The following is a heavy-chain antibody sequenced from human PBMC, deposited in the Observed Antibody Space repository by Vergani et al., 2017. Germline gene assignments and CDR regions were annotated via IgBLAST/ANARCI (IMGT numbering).Heavy chain of an antibody. J-gene: IGHJ3*01. CDR3: AKVCGSTSCPYGGGAFDV. V-gene: IGHV3-64*01. Sequence: EVQLVESGGGLVQPGGSLRLSCAASGFTFSSYAMHWVRQAPGKGLEYVSAISSNGGSTYYANSVKGRFTISRDNSKNTLYLQMGSLRAEDMAVYYCAKVCGSTSCPYGGGAFDVWGHGTMVTVSS. CDR2: ISSNGGST. CDR1: GFTFSSYA. D-gene: IGHD2-2*01.